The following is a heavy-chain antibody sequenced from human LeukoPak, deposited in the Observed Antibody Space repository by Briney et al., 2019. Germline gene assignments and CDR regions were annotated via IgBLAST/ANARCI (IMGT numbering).Heavy chain of an antibody. D-gene: IGHD2-8*02. CDR3: ARDGGVAPHNWFDP. Sequence: SETLSLTCTVSGGSISSYYWNWIRQPPGKGLEWIGYIFYSGRTSYNPSLKSRVILSVDTSKNWFSLKLSSVTAADTAVYYCARDGGVAPHNWFDPWGQGTLVTVSS. V-gene: IGHV4-59*12. CDR2: IFYSGRT. J-gene: IGHJ5*02. CDR1: GGSISSYY.